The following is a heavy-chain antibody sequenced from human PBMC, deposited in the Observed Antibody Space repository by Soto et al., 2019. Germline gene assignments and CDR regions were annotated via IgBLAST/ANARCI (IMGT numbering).Heavy chain of an antibody. CDR1: GYTLTELS. J-gene: IGHJ4*02. D-gene: IGHD3-22*01. CDR2: FDPEDGET. Sequence: GASVKVSCKVSGYTLTELSMHWVRQAPGKGLEWMGGFDPEDGETIYAQKFQGRVTMTEDTSTDTAYMELSSLRSEDTAVYYCATTPRNYYDSSGSEGVYWGQGTLVTVSS. V-gene: IGHV1-24*01. CDR3: ATTPRNYYDSSGSEGVY.